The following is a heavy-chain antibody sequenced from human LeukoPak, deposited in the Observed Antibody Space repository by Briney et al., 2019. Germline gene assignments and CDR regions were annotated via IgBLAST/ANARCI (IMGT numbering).Heavy chain of an antibody. J-gene: IGHJ4*02. Sequence: GGPLRLSCAASGFTFSSYEMNWVRQAPGKGLEWVANINQDGSQRHYVDSVKGRFTISRDNAKNLLYLQMNSLGAEDTAVYYCVRGGYSSFDYWGQGTLVTVSS. V-gene: IGHV3-7*01. CDR3: VRGGYSSFDY. D-gene: IGHD3-10*01. CDR1: GFTFSSYE. CDR2: INQDGSQR.